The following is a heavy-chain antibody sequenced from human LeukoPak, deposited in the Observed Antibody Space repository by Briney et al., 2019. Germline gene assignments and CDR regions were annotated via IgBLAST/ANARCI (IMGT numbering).Heavy chain of an antibody. Sequence: PSETLSLTCTVSGGSISSGGYYWSWIRQPPGKGLEWIGYIYYSGSTNYNPPLKSRVTISVDTSKNQFSLKLSSVTAADTAVYYCARKGAAAGYYYYYYMDVWGKGTTVTVSS. J-gene: IGHJ6*03. CDR1: GGSISSGGYY. V-gene: IGHV4-61*08. CDR3: ARKGAAAGYYYYYYMDV. CDR2: IYYSGST. D-gene: IGHD6-13*01.